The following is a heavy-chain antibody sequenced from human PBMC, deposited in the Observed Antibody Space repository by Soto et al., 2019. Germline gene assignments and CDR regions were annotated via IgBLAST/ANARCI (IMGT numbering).Heavy chain of an antibody. J-gene: IGHJ3*02. Sequence: QVQLQESGPGLVKPSQTLSLTCTVSGGSISSGGYYWSWIRQHPGKGLEWIGYIYYSGSTYYNPSLKSRVTISVDTSKNQFSLKLSSVTAADTAVYYCARGDCSGGSCFGGAFDIWGQGTMVTVSS. CDR3: ARGDCSGGSCFGGAFDI. CDR1: GGSISSGGYY. CDR2: IYYSGST. D-gene: IGHD2-15*01. V-gene: IGHV4-31*03.